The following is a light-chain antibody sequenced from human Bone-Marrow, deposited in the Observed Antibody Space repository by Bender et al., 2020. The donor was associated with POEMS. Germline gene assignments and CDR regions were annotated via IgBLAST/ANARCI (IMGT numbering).Light chain of an antibody. CDR3: ATWDDSLSGV. V-gene: IGLV1-44*01. Sequence: QSVLTQPPSASGTPGQRVTISCSGGSSNIGAHAVNWYQHLPGTAPKLLIYSSHRRPSEVPDRFSGSRSGTSASLAISGLQSEDEAHYYCATWDDSLSGVFGGGTKLTVL. CDR1: SSNIGAHA. J-gene: IGLJ3*02. CDR2: SSH.